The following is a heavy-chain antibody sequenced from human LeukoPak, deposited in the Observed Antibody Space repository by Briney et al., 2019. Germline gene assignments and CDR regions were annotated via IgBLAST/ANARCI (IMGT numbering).Heavy chain of an antibody. CDR2: IYTSGST. Sequence: SQTLSLTCTVSGGSISSGSYYWRWIRQPAGKGLEWIGRIYTSGSTNYNPSLKSRVTISVDTSKNQFSLKLSSVTAADTAVYYCARDGYYYDSSGYLPWGQGTLVTVSS. J-gene: IGHJ5*02. V-gene: IGHV4-61*02. CDR3: ARDGYYYDSSGYLP. D-gene: IGHD3-22*01. CDR1: GGSISSGSYY.